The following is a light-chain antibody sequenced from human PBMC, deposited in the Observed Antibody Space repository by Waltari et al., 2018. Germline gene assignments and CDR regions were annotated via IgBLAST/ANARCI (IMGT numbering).Light chain of an antibody. Sequence: DIVMTQSPDPLAVSLGERATINCKSSPSVLYSPNNQNYLTWFQQKPGQPPKLLLYWASTRESGVPDRFSGSGSGTDFTLTISRMQAEDVAVYYCQQYYSLPYTFGQGTKLEIK. CDR3: QQYYSLPYT. V-gene: IGKV4-1*01. CDR2: WAS. CDR1: PSVLYSPNNQNY. J-gene: IGKJ2*01.